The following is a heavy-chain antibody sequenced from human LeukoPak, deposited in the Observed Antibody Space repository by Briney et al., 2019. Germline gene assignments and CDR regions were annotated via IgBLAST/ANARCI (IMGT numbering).Heavy chain of an antibody. V-gene: IGHV3-11*01. CDR1: GFIFRDFY. D-gene: IGHD3-22*01. CDR2: IDFAGSTK. J-gene: IGHJ4*02. CDR3: ARGLKYYYDSSGYYGGDY. Sequence: PGGSLRLSCAASGFIFRDFYMSWIRQAPGKGLEWIAYIDFAGSTKYFAASVRGRFNISRDNANSLVYLHMNSLRAEDTAVYYCARGLKYYYDSSGYYGGDYWGQGALVAVSS.